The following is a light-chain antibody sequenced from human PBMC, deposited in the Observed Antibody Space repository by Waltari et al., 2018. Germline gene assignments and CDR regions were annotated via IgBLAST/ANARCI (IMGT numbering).Light chain of an antibody. V-gene: IGLV2-14*03. Sequence: HSALTQPASVSGSPGQSITISCTGTSSDVGGYNYVSWYQQHPGKSPKLMIYGVSNRPSGVSHRFSGSKSGNTASLAISWLQAEDEADYYCSSYISSSTLELFGGGTSLTVL. CDR1: SSDVGGYNY. J-gene: IGLJ2*01. CDR3: SSYISSSTLEL. CDR2: GVS.